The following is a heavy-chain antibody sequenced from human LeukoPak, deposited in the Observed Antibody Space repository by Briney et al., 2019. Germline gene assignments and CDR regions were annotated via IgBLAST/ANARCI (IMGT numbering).Heavy chain of an antibody. V-gene: IGHV3-30*02. D-gene: IGHD3-22*01. CDR2: IRYDGSNK. CDR1: GFTFSSYG. Sequence: PGGSLRLSCAASGFTFSSYGMHWFRQAPGKGLEWVAFIRYDGSNKYYADSVKGRFTISRDNSKNTLYLQMNSLRAEDTAVYYCAKSEGYYYDSSGYSGRFFDYWGQGTLVTVSS. CDR3: AKSEGYYYDSSGYSGRFFDY. J-gene: IGHJ4*02.